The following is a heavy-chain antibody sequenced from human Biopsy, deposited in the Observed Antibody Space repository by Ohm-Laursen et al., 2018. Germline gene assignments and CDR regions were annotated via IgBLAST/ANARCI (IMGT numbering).Heavy chain of an antibody. Sequence: GASVKVSCTASGYTFTTYYTHWVRQAPGQGLEWMGIINPGGNSTAYTQNFQGRVTMTWDTSTISVYMVLSSLRSEDTAVYYCVLASFDYWGQGTLVTVPS. J-gene: IGHJ4*02. V-gene: IGHV1-46*01. CDR1: GYTFTTYY. CDR2: INPGGNST. CDR3: VLASFDY.